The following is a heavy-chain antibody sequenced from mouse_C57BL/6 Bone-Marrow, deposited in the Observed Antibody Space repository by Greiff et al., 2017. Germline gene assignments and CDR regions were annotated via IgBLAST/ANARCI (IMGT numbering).Heavy chain of an antibody. V-gene: IGHV1-31*01. Sequence: EVQLQQSGPELVQPGASVKISCKASGYSFTGYYMHWVKQSHGNILDWIGYIYPYNGVSSYNQKFKGKATLTVDKSSSTAYMDLRSLTSEYSAVXYCAREIYYDYDGYYAVDYWGQGTSVTVSS. CDR2: IYPYNGVS. J-gene: IGHJ4*01. CDR1: GYSFTGYY. CDR3: AREIYYDYDGYYAVDY. D-gene: IGHD2-4*01.